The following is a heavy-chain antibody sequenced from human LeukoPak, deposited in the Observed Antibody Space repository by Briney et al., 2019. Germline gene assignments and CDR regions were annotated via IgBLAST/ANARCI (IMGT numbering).Heavy chain of an antibody. D-gene: IGHD3-22*01. J-gene: IGHJ4*02. CDR1: GYTFTGYY. CDR3: ARDLSAIYDSSGYYYVGSYFDY. CDR2: INPNSGGT. Sequence: ASVKVSCKASGYTFTGYYMHWVRQAPGQGLEWMGWINPNSGGTNYAQKFQGRVTMTRDTSISTAYMELSRLRSDDTAVYYCARDLSAIYDSSGYYYVGSYFDYWGQGTLVTVSS. V-gene: IGHV1-2*02.